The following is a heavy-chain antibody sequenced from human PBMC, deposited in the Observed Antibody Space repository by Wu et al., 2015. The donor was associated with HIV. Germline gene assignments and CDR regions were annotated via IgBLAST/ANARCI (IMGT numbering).Heavy chain of an antibody. J-gene: IGHJ6*03. CDR2: TNPSGGDT. D-gene: IGHD3-16*01. CDR3: ARELYGAVSGLSMDV. V-gene: IGHV1-46*01. CDR1: GYTFSNHN. Sequence: QVQVVQSGTEVKKPGTSVTMSCETSGYTFSNHNIHWVRQAPGQGLEWVGMTNPSGGDTRSAQRFRGRITMTRDTSTGTVNLHLSNLKYEDTAIYHCARELYGAVSGLSMDVWGRGTTVIVS.